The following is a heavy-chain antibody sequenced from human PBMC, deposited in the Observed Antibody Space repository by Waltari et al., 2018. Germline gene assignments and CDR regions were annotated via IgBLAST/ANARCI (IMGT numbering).Heavy chain of an antibody. V-gene: IGHV4-4*07. CDR2: IYTSGST. D-gene: IGHD3-9*01. CDR1: GGSIRSSY. J-gene: IGHJ6*02. Sequence: QVQLQESGPGLVKPSETLSLTCTVSGGSIRSSYWSWIRQPAGKGREWIGRIYTSGSTNYNPSLKSRVTMSVDTSKNQFSLKLSSVTAADTAVYYCARQSPKYYDILTGYYNAMDVWGQGTTVTVSS. CDR3: ARQSPKYYDILTGYYNAMDV.